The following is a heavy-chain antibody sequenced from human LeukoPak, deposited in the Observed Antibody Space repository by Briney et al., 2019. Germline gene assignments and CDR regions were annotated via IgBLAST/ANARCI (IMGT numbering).Heavy chain of an antibody. CDR3: AKGGMGYSSSWGLDY. CDR1: GFTFSSYA. CDR2: ISGSGGST. V-gene: IGHV3-23*01. J-gene: IGHJ4*02. Sequence: PGGSLRLSCAASGFTFSSYAMSWVRQAPGKGLEWVSAISGSGGSTYYADSVKGRFTISRDNSKNTLYLQMNSLRAEDTAVYYCAKGGMGYSSSWGLDYWGQGTLVTVSS. D-gene: IGHD6-13*01.